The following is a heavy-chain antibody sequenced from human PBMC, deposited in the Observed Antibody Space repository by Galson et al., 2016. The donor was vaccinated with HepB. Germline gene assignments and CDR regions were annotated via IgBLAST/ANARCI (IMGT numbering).Heavy chain of an antibody. CDR2: IYDSGSP. CDR3: AGRRRDGFNVPILDY. Sequence: SETLSLTCAVSGGSISSYYWSWIRQPPGKGLEWIGYIYDSGSPKYNPSLNSRVTISEDTSRNQFSLRLSSVTAADTAVYYCAGRRRDGFNVPILDYWGKGTLVTVSS. V-gene: IGHV4-59*08. J-gene: IGHJ4*02. CDR1: GGSISSYY. D-gene: IGHD5-24*01.